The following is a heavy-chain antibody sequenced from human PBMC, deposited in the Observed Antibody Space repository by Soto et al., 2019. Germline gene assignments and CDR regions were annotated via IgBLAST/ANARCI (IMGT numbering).Heavy chain of an antibody. CDR3: ARKVLGSTSRPDWWYFDL. Sequence: GGSLRLSCAASGFTFINYAMNWVRQTPGKGLEWVSTISGGGDRTFDADTVKGRFTISRDNSKNTVNLQMNSLRADDTAVYYCARKVLGSTSRPDWWYFDLWGRGTLVTVSS. J-gene: IGHJ2*01. CDR1: GFTFINYA. CDR2: ISGGGDRT. V-gene: IGHV3-23*01. D-gene: IGHD2-2*01.